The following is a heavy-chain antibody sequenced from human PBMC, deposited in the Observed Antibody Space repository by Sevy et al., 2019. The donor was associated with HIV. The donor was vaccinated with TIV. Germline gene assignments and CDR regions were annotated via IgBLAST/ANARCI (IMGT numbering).Heavy chain of an antibody. J-gene: IGHJ4*02. CDR3: TTRSGDFWSGYYIPFFDY. D-gene: IGHD3-3*01. CDR1: GFTFSNAW. CDR2: IKSNTDGGTT. V-gene: IGHV3-15*07. Sequence: GGSLRLSCAASGFTFSNAWMNWVRQAPGKGLEWVGRIKSNTDGGTTDYAAPVKGRFTVSIDDSKNTLYLQMNSLKSEDSAIYYCTTRSGDFWSGYYIPFFDYWGQGTLVVVSS.